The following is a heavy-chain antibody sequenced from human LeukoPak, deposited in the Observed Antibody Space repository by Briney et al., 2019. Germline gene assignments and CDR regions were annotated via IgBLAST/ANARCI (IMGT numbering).Heavy chain of an antibody. Sequence: PSETLSLTCTVSGGSISSSSYYWGWIRQPPGKGLEWIGSIYYSGSTYYNPSLKSRVTISVDTSKNQFSLKLSSVTAADTAVYYCARRHSSSWPYYFDYWGQGTLVTVSS. J-gene: IGHJ4*02. CDR1: GGSISSSSYY. CDR3: ARRHSSSWPYYFDY. D-gene: IGHD6-13*01. V-gene: IGHV4-39*01. CDR2: IYYSGST.